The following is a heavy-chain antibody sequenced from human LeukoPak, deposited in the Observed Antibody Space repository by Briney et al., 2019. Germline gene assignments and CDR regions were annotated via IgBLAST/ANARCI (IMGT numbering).Heavy chain of an antibody. V-gene: IGHV5-51*01. J-gene: IGHJ6*03. Sequence: GESLNISCKVSGYSFTSYWICWVRQMPGKGLGCLAILDPGDSGTRYSPSFQGQVTISADKSISTAYLQWSSLKASDTAMYYCARHGRPYYYYYYMDVWGKGTTVTISS. CDR3: ARHGRPYYYYYYMDV. CDR1: GYSFTSYW. CDR2: LDPGDSGT.